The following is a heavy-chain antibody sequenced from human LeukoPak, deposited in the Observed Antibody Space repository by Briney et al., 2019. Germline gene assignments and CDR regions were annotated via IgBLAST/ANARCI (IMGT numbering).Heavy chain of an antibody. V-gene: IGHV4-59*01. CDR3: ARDVRYSGYQDY. D-gene: IGHD5-12*01. J-gene: IGHJ4*02. CDR2: IFSSGST. Sequence: SETLSLTCTVSGGSISSYYWGWIRQPPGKALEWIGYIFSSGSTNYNPSLKSRITISVDTSKNQFSLKLSSVTAADTAVYYCARDVRYSGYQDYWGQGTLVTVSS. CDR1: GGSISSYY.